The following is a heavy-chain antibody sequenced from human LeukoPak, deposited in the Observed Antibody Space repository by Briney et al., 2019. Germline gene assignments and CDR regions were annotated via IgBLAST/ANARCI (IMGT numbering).Heavy chain of an antibody. D-gene: IGHD3-9*01. Sequence: GGSLRLSCAASGFTFSSYSMNWVRQAPGKGLEWVSSISSSSSYIYYADSVKGRFTISRDNAKNSLYLQMNSLRAEDTAVYYCARDPRYDILTGYLPKIFDYWGQGTLVTVSS. CDR2: ISSSSSYI. CDR3: ARDPRYDILTGYLPKIFDY. V-gene: IGHV3-21*01. CDR1: GFTFSSYS. J-gene: IGHJ4*02.